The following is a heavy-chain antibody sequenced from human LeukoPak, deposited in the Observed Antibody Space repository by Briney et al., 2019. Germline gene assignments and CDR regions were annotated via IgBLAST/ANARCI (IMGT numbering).Heavy chain of an antibody. CDR1: GFTFSSHW. Sequence: GGSLRLSCAASGFTFSSHWMSWVRQTPGKGLERVAPIKQDGSEKYSVGSVNGRFTISRDNVKNSLYLQMNSLRAEDTGMYYCARDFGRPTTFDYWGQGTLVTVSS. CDR3: ARDFGRPTTFDY. J-gene: IGHJ4*02. V-gene: IGHV3-7*03. D-gene: IGHD3-3*01. CDR2: IKQDGSEK.